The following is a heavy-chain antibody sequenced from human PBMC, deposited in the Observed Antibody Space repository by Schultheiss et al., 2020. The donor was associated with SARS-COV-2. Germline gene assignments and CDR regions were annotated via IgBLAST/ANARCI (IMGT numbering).Heavy chain of an antibody. CDR1: GFTFSNYA. CDR2: ISGSGGST. V-gene: IGHV3-23*01. Sequence: GGSLRLSCTASGFTFSNYAMNWVRQAPGKGLEWVSVISGSGGSTYYADSVKGRFTISRDNSKNTLYLQMNSLRAEDTAVYYCARVGVLRFLEFDPWGQGTLVTVSS. D-gene: IGHD3-3*01. J-gene: IGHJ5*02. CDR3: ARVGVLRFLEFDP.